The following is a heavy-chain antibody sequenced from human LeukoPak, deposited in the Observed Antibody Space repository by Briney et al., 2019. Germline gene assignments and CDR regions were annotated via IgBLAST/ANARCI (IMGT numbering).Heavy chain of an antibody. J-gene: IGHJ4*02. CDR2: ISSSSSYI. CDR3: ARDPTTYGSGSYYYYFDY. D-gene: IGHD3-10*01. V-gene: IGHV3-21*01. Sequence: PGRSLRLSCAASGFTFSSYGMHWVRQAPRKGLEWVSSISSSSSYIYYADSVKGRFTISRDNAKNSLYLQMNSLRAEDTAVYYCARDPTTYGSGSYYYYFDYWGQGTLVTVSS. CDR1: GFTFSSYG.